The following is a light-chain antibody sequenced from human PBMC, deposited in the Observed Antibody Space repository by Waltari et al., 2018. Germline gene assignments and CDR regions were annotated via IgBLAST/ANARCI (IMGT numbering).Light chain of an antibody. Sequence: DIQMTQSPSTLSASVGDRVTITCRASQRIGSWLAWYQQKPGKAPKLLIYKASSLESGVPSRFSGSGSGTEFTLTISSLQPDDFATYYCQQYNSYSPYTFGQGTKLEIK. CDR3: QQYNSYSPYT. CDR2: KAS. J-gene: IGKJ2*01. V-gene: IGKV1-5*03. CDR1: QRIGSW.